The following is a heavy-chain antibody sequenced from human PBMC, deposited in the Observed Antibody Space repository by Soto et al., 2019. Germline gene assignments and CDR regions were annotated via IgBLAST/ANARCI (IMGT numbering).Heavy chain of an antibody. J-gene: IGHJ4*02. CDR1: GGTFSSYA. CDR3: ARTKGYSYGARAPFDY. V-gene: IGHV1-69*13. CDR2: IIPIFGTA. Sequence: SVKVSCKDSGGTFSSYAISWVRQAPGQGLEWMGGIIPIFGTANYAQKFQGRVTIIADESTSTAYMELSSLRSEDTAVYYCARTKGYSYGARAPFDYWGQGTLVTVSS. D-gene: IGHD5-18*01.